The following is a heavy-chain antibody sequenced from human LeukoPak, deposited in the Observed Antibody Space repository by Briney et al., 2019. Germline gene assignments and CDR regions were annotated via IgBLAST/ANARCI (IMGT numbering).Heavy chain of an antibody. CDR3: ARDMYYGSGTPMQYGMDV. Sequence: GGSLRLSCAASGFTFSDYYMSWIRQAPGKGLEWVSYISSSGSTKFYADSVKGRFTISRDNAKNSLYLQMNSLRAENTAVYYCARDMYYGSGTPMQYGMDVWGQGTTVTVS. CDR1: GFTFSDYY. J-gene: IGHJ6*02. D-gene: IGHD3-10*01. CDR2: ISSSGSTK. V-gene: IGHV3-11*01.